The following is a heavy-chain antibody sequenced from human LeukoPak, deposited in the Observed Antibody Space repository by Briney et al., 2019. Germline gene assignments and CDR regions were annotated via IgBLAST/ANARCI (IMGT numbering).Heavy chain of an antibody. D-gene: IGHD3-16*02. V-gene: IGHV4-39*01. CDR2: IYYSGST. Sequence: SETLSLTCTVSGGSISSSSYYWGWIRQPPGKGLEWIGSIYYSGSTYHNPSLKSRVTISVDTSKNQFSLKLSSVTAADTAVYYCAGLDDYVWGSYRHDYWGQGTLVTVSS. CDR1: GGSISSSSYY. J-gene: IGHJ4*02. CDR3: AGLDDYVWGSYRHDY.